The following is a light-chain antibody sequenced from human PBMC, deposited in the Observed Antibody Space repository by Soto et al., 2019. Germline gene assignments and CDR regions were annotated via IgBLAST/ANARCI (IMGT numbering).Light chain of an antibody. CDR3: SSYTSTSSYV. CDR2: EVS. CDR1: SSDVGGYNS. V-gene: IGLV2-14*03. J-gene: IGLJ1*01. Sequence: QSVLTQRASVSGSPGQSITVSCTGTSSDVGGYNSVSWYQQHPGKPPKLIIYEVSNRPSGVSDRFSGSKSGNTASLTISGLQAEDEADYYCSSYTSTSSYVFETGTKVTVL.